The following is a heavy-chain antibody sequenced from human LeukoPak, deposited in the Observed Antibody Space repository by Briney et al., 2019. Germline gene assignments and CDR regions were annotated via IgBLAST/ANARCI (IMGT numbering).Heavy chain of an antibody. Sequence: PGGSLRLSCAASGFSFSSHAIHWVRQAPGKGLEWVAQIWSGGNYKYYTDSVKGRFTISRDDSKDTADLQMNGLRADDTAVYYCARDYTGYFPWGQGTLVIVSS. J-gene: IGHJ5*02. CDR3: ARDYTGYFP. D-gene: IGHD3-9*01. CDR2: IWSGGNYK. V-gene: IGHV3-33*01. CDR1: GFSFSSHA.